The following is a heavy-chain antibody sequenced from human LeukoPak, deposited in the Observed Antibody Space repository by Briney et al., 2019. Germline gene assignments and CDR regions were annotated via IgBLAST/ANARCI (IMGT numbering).Heavy chain of an antibody. CDR1: GFYFRDHW. J-gene: IGHJ4*02. CDR3: VKNDGWFHLAQ. D-gene: IGHD6-19*01. V-gene: IGHV3-7*03. CDR2: IKTDGSET. Sequence: PGGSLRISCAASGFYFRDHWMDWVRQAPGKGLEWVGHIKTDGSETYYLDSLKGRISISRDNTNNALYLQMNSLRVEDTAVYYCVKNDGWFHLAQWGQRTLVTVSS.